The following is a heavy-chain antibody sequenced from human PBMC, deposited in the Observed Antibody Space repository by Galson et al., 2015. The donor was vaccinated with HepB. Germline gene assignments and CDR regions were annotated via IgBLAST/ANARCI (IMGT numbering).Heavy chain of an antibody. Sequence: SLRLSCAASGFTFSSYSMNWVRQAPGKGLEWVSYISSSSSTIYYADSVKGRFTISRDNAKNSLYLQMNSLRAEDTAVYYCARDGSYYYYGMDVWGQGTTVTVSS. CDR1: GFTFSSYS. V-gene: IGHV3-48*01. CDR2: ISSSSSTI. J-gene: IGHJ6*02. CDR3: ARDGSYYYYGMDV.